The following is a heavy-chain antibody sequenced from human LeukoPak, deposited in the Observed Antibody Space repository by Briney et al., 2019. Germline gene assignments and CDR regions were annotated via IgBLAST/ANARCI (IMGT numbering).Heavy chain of an antibody. CDR3: ARESISMVRGVTPFDY. J-gene: IGHJ4*02. D-gene: IGHD3-10*01. V-gene: IGHV4-34*01. Sequence: PSETLSLTCAVYGGSFSGYYWSWIRQPPGKGLEWIGEINHSGSTNYNPSLKSRLTISVDTSKNQFSLSLSSVTAADTAVYCCARESISMVRGVTPFDYWGQGTLVTVSS. CDR2: INHSGST. CDR1: GGSFSGYY.